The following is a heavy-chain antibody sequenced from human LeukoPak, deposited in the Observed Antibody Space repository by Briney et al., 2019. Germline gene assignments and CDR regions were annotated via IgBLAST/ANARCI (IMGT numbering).Heavy chain of an antibody. D-gene: IGHD2-21*02. CDR1: GFTFSTYA. CDR3: ARGVVTTLRSHFDY. Sequence: PGGSLRLSCAASGFTFSTYAMSWVRQAPGKGLEWVSTISGSGGGTYFADSVKGRFTISRDNSKNTLYLQMNSLRAEDTAVYYCARGVVTTLRSHFDYWGQGTLVTVSS. CDR2: ISGSGGGT. J-gene: IGHJ4*02. V-gene: IGHV3-23*01.